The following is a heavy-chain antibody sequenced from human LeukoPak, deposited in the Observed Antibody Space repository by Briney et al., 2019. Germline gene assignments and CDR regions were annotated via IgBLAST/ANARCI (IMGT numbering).Heavy chain of an antibody. Sequence: PGGSLRLSCAASGFTFSTYSMNWVRQALGKGLEWVSSISGSGIYIYYADSVKGRLTISRDNAKNSLYLQMNSLRAEDTAVYYCARDPPYYDSSGYYYDYWGQGTLVTVSS. CDR2: ISGSGIYI. D-gene: IGHD3-22*01. V-gene: IGHV3-21*01. J-gene: IGHJ4*02. CDR3: ARDPPYYDSSGYYYDY. CDR1: GFTFSTYS.